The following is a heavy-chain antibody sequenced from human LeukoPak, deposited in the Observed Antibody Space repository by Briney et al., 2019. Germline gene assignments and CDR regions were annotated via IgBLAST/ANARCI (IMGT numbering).Heavy chain of an antibody. D-gene: IGHD6-19*01. CDR1: GFTFSTYA. CDR2: IYSGGST. J-gene: IGHJ4*02. V-gene: IGHV3-66*01. Sequence: GGSLRLSCSASGFTFSTYAIHWVRQAPGKGLEWVSVIYSGGSTYYADSVKGRFTISRDNSKNTVYLQINSLRAEDTAVYYCARDKTAMADPFDYWGQGTLVTVSS. CDR3: ARDKTAMADPFDY.